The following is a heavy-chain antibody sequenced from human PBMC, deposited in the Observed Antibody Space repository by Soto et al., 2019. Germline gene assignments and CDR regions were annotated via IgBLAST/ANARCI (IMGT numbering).Heavy chain of an antibody. Sequence: SETLSLTCTVSGGSISSGGYYWSWIRQHPGKGLEWIVYIYYSGSTYYNPSLKSRVTISVDTSKNQFSLKLSSVTAADTAVYSCPRERFSHFWSGPPTGGMDVGGQGTTVTVSS. J-gene: IGHJ6*02. V-gene: IGHV4-31*03. D-gene: IGHD3-3*02. CDR2: IYYSGST. CDR1: GGSISSGGYY. CDR3: PRERFSHFWSGPPTGGMDV.